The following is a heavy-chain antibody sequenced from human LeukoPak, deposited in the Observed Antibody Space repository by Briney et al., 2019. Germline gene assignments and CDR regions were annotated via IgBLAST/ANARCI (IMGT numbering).Heavy chain of an antibody. D-gene: IGHD4-17*01. V-gene: IGHV4-34*01. J-gene: IGHJ5*02. CDR1: GGSFSGYY. Sequence: SETLSLTCAVYGGSFSGYYWSWIRQPPGKGLEWIGEINHSGSTNYNPSLKSRVTISVDTSKNQFSLKLSSVTAADTAVYYCAREGYYGDSYNWFDPWGQGTLVTVSS. CDR3: AREGYYGDSYNWFDP. CDR2: INHSGST.